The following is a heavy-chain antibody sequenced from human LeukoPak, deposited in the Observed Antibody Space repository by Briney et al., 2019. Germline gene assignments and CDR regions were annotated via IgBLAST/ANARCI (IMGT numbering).Heavy chain of an antibody. CDR3: ARGVSGYDYGNSGYYLDF. Sequence: VTSLRLSCTASGFTFSSSAMHWVRQAPGKGLEWVTITSYDGSNKHYADSVKGRFTISRDNSRHTLYLQMNSLRAEDTAVYYCARGVSGYDYGNSGYYLDFWGQGTLVTVSS. J-gene: IGHJ4*02. D-gene: IGHD3-22*01. CDR2: TSYDGSNK. V-gene: IGHV3-30*04. CDR1: GFTFSSSA.